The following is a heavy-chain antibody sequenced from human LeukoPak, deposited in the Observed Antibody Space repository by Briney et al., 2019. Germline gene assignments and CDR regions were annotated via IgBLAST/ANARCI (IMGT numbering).Heavy chain of an antibody. V-gene: IGHV1-18*01. D-gene: IGHD3-10*01. CDR1: GYTFTSYG. CDR2: ISAYNGNT. CDR3: ARAGTAYGSGRWFDP. J-gene: IGHJ5*02. Sequence: ASVKVSCKASGYTFTSYGISWVRQAPGQGLEWMAWISAYNGNTNFAQKFQGRVTMTTDTSTGTAYMELRSLRSDDTAVYYCARAGTAYGSGRWFDPWGQGSLVTVSS.